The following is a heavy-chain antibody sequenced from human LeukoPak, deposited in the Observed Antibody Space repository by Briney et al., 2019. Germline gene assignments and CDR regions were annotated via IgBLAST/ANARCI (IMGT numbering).Heavy chain of an antibody. V-gene: IGHV3-11*01. CDR1: GFTFSDYY. Sequence: GGSLRLSCAASGFTFSDYYMSWIRQAPGKGLEGVSYISSSGSTIYYADSVKGRFTISRDNAKNSLYLQMNSLRAEDTAVYYCASTVVVVAASYGMDVWGQGTTVTVSS. D-gene: IGHD2-15*01. CDR3: ASTVVVVAASYGMDV. J-gene: IGHJ6*02. CDR2: ISSSGSTI.